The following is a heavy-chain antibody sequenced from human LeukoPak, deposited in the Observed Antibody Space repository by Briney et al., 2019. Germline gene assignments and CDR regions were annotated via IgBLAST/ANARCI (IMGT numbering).Heavy chain of an antibody. J-gene: IGHJ4*02. Sequence: GGSLRLSCVAPGLTLSNYWMSWVRQAPGKGLEWVATIKPDGSEKYYVDSVKGRFTISRDNAKRSLFLQMDSLRAEDTAVYYCARDASAYYWGQGTLVTVSS. V-gene: IGHV3-7*01. CDR3: ARDASAYY. D-gene: IGHD3-3*01. CDR1: GLTLSNYW. CDR2: IKPDGSEK.